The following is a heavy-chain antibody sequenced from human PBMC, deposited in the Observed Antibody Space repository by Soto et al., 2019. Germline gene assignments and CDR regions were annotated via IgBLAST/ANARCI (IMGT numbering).Heavy chain of an antibody. Sequence: VGSLRLSCAASGFTFSSYAMSWVRQAPGKGLEWVSAISGSGGSTYYADSVKGRFTISRDNSKNTLYLQMNSLRAEDTAVYYCAKVRDGYNYGRDAFDIWGQGTMVTVSS. D-gene: IGHD5-12*01. J-gene: IGHJ3*02. CDR2: ISGSGGST. V-gene: IGHV3-23*01. CDR1: GFTFSSYA. CDR3: AKVRDGYNYGRDAFDI.